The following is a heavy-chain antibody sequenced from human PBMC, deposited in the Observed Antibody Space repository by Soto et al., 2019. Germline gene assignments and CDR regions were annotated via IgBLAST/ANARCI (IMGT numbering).Heavy chain of an antibody. CDR1: GYIFIEYW. Sequence: LRISGKGSGYIFIEYWIGWVRKMPGKGLEWMGIVYPRDSDTKYTPSFQGQVTMSFDRSISTAYLQWGSLKASDTATYYCGRFGVGGGRGSRCYLSFCYQGMDVWGQGTTVNVSS. CDR3: GRFGVGGGRGSRCYLSFCYQGMDV. D-gene: IGHD2-15*01. CDR2: VYPRDSDT. J-gene: IGHJ6*02. V-gene: IGHV5-51*01.